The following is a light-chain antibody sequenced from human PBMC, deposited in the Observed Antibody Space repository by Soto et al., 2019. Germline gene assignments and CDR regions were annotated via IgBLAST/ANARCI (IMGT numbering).Light chain of an antibody. J-gene: IGLJ1*01. CDR2: EVS. CDR1: SSDVGAYNH. CDR3: CSYTVSTTFG. V-gene: IGLV2-14*01. Sequence: QSALTQPASVSGSPGQSITISCTGTSSDVGAYNHVSWSQHHPGKAPKLMIYEVSNRPSGLSDRFSGSKSGNTASLTISGLQAEDEADYYCCSYTVSTTFGFGSGTKVTVL.